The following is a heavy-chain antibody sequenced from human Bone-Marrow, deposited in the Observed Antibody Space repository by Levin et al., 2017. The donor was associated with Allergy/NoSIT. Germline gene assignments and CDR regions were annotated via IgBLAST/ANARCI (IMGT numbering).Heavy chain of an antibody. Sequence: KVSCKGSGYSFTSYWIGWVRQMPGKGLEWMGIIYPGDSDTRYSPSFQGQVTISADKSISTAYLQWSSLKASDTAMYYCARSGDHMVRGVPDAFDIWGQGTMVTVSS. V-gene: IGHV5-51*01. CDR2: IYPGDSDT. CDR3: ARSGDHMVRGVPDAFDI. CDR1: GYSFTSYW. J-gene: IGHJ3*02. D-gene: IGHD3-10*01.